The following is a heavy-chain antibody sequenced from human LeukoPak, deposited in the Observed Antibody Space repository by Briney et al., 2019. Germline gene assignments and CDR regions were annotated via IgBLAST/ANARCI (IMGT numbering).Heavy chain of an antibody. CDR1: GFTFSSYA. CDR2: ISYDGSNK. V-gene: IGHV3-30*04. CDR3: ARERLVRGVHLLYYYGMDV. Sequence: PGRSLRLSCAASGFTFSSYAMHWVRQAPGKGLEWVAVISYDGSNKYYADSVKGRFTISRDNSKNTLYLQMNSLRAEDSAVYYCARERLVRGVHLLYYYGMDVWGQGTTVTVPS. D-gene: IGHD3-10*01. J-gene: IGHJ6*02.